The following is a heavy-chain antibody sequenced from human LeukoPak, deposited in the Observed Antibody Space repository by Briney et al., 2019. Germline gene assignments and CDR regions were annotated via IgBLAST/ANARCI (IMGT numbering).Heavy chain of an antibody. CDR1: GGTFSSYA. CDR3: ARAEVAGAFDI. V-gene: IGHV1-69*04. J-gene: IGHJ3*02. D-gene: IGHD6-19*01. CDR2: IIPTLGIA. Sequence: ASVKVSCKASGGTFSSYAISWVRQAPGQGLEWMGRIIPTLGIANYAQKFQGRVTITADKSTSTAYMELSSLRSEDTAVYYCARAEVAGAFDIWGQGTMVTVSS.